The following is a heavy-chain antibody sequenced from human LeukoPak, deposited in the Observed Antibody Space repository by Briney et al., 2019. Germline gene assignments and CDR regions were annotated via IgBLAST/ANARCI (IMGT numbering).Heavy chain of an antibody. CDR1: GFTFGGHT. J-gene: IGHJ4*02. D-gene: IGHD3-9*01. Sequence: GGSLRLSCTTSGFTFGGHTMHWVRQAPGKGLEWVSGISGSGGSTYYADSMKGRFTISRDNSKNTLYLQMNSLRAEDTAVYYCAKASVYDILTGYLYYFDYWGQGTLVTVSS. CDR3: AKASVYDILTGYLYYFDY. CDR2: ISGSGGST. V-gene: IGHV3-23*01.